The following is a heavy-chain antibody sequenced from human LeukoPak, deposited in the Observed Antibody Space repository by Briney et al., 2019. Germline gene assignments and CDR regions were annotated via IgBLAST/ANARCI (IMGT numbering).Heavy chain of an antibody. Sequence: PSETLSLTCTVSGGSISSYYWSWIRQPPGKGLEWIGYIYYSGSTNYNPSLKSRVTISVDTSKNQFSLKLSSVTAADTAVYYCARERWGPLYGSGSYSNWGQGTLVTVSS. V-gene: IGHV4-59*01. CDR3: ARERWGPLYGSGSYSN. CDR2: IYYSGST. J-gene: IGHJ4*02. D-gene: IGHD3-10*01. CDR1: GGSISSYY.